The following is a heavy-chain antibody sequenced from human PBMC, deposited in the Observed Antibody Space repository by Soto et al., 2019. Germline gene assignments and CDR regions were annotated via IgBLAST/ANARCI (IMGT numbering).Heavy chain of an antibody. CDR2: INPSGGST. J-gene: IGHJ6*03. CDR1: GYTFTSYY. CDR3: ARSAIERYGDYLASYYYYMDV. Sequence: GASVKVSCKASGYTFTSYYMHWVRQAPGQGLEWMGIINPSGGSTSYAQKFQGRVTMTRDTSTSTVYMELSSLRSEDTAVYYCARSAIERYGDYLASYYYYMDVWGKGTTVTVSS. V-gene: IGHV1-46*03. D-gene: IGHD4-17*01.